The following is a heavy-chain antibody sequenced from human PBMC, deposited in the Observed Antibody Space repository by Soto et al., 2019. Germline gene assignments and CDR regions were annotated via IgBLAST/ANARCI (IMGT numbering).Heavy chain of an antibody. CDR1: GFTFTTYW. CDR2: INSDGSTT. V-gene: IGHV3-74*01. J-gene: IGHJ4*02. Sequence: GGSLRLSCAASGFTFTTYWMHWVRQAPGKGLVWVSRINSDGSTTTYADSVKGRITISRDNAKNTLYLQMNSLRAEDTAVYYCARGFSGASTNCLGYWGQGTLVTVSS. D-gene: IGHD2-2*01. CDR3: ARGFSGASTNCLGY.